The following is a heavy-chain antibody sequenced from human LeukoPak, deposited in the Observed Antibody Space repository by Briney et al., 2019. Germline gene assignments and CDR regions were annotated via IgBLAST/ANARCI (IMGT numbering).Heavy chain of an antibody. CDR1: GGSISSYY. CDR2: IYYSGST. Sequence: SETLSLTCTVSGGSISSYYWSWIRQPPGKGLEWIGYIYYSGSTNYNPSLKSRVTISVDTSKNQFSLKLSSVTAADTAVYYCARDLNYYFGYWGQGTLVTVSS. D-gene: IGHD1-1*01. V-gene: IGHV4-59*01. CDR3: ARDLNYYFGY. J-gene: IGHJ4*02.